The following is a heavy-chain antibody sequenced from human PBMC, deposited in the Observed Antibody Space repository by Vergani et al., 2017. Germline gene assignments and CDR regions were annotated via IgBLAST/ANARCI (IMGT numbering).Heavy chain of an antibody. CDR3: ARHKVATNWFDP. J-gene: IGHJ5*02. CDR2: IYHSGSI. D-gene: IGHD5-12*01. CDR1: GYSMRSDYN. Sequence: QVQLQESGPGLVKPSETLSLTCSVSGYSMRSDYNWGWIRQPPGKGLEWIASIYHSGSIYYNPSLKSRITISVDTSKKQFSLELSSMTAADTAVYYCARHKVATNWFDPWGQGTLVTVSS. V-gene: IGHV4-38-2*01.